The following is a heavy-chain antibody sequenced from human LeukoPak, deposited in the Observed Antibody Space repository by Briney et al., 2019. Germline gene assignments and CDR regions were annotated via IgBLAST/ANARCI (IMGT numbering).Heavy chain of an antibody. J-gene: IGHJ6*02. CDR1: GFTFSSYG. V-gene: IGHV3-33*01. D-gene: IGHD3-10*01. CDR3: ARDRITMVRGVILYYYGMDV. CDR2: IWYDGSNK. Sequence: GGSLRLSCAASGFTFSSYGMHWVRPAPGKGLEWVAVIWYDGSNKYYADSVKGRFTISRDNSKNTLYLQTNSLRAEDTGVYYCARDRITMVRGVILYYYGMDVWGQGTTVTVSS.